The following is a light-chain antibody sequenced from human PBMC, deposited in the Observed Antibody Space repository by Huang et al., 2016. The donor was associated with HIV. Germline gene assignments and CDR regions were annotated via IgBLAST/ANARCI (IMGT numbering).Light chain of an antibody. CDR3: QQYGSSSYT. CDR1: QRVSSRY. CDR2: DAS. Sequence: LAPRGRAMLSCGASQRVSSRYLAWFQQKPGLPPRLLSYDASVRAPGIPDRFSGGGSGTDFTLTISRLEPEDFAVYYCQQYGSSSYTFGQGTKLEIK. V-gene: IGKV3D-20*01. J-gene: IGKJ2*01.